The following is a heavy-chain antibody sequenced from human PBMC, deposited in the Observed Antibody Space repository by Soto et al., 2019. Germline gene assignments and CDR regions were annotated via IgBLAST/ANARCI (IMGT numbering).Heavy chain of an antibody. J-gene: IGHJ4*02. CDR1: GFSLSTSGVG. CDR2: IYWNDDK. CDR3: AHSIYYGSGSYYPFDY. Sequence: QITLKESGPTLVNPTQTLTLTCTFSGFSLSTSGVGVGWIRQPPGKALEWLALIYWNDDKRYSPSLKSRLTITKDTSKNQVVLTMTNMDPVDTATYYCAHSIYYGSGSYYPFDYWGQGTLVTVSS. D-gene: IGHD3-10*01. V-gene: IGHV2-5*01.